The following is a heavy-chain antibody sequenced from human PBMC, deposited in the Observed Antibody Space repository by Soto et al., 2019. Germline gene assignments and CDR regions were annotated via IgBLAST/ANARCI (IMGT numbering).Heavy chain of an antibody. J-gene: IGHJ4*02. D-gene: IGHD3-16*02. CDR1: GFTFNNAW. V-gene: IGHV3-15*01. Sequence: VGSLRLSCAVSGFTFNNAWMSWVRQAPGGGLEWVARIKSETDGGTTDYAAPVEGRFTISRDDSSNTLDLQMNSLKTEDTAVYYFTNYDYIRGNHRYRRAYCGQGALVTVSS. CDR2: IKSETDGGTT. CDR3: TNYDYIRGNHRYRRAY.